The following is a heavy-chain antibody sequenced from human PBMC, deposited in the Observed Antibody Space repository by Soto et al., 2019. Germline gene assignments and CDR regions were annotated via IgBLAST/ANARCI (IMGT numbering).Heavy chain of an antibody. D-gene: IGHD3-22*01. V-gene: IGHV4-30-2*01. J-gene: IGHJ4*02. CDR2: IYHSGST. CDR1: CGSISSGGYS. CDR3: AREARDDSSGYYYDY. Sequence: SSETLSLTCAVSCGSISSGGYSWSWIRQPPGKGLEWIGYIYHSGSTYYNPSLKSRVTISVDRSKNQFSLKLSSVTAADTAVYYCAREARDDSSGYYYDYWGQGTLVTVSS.